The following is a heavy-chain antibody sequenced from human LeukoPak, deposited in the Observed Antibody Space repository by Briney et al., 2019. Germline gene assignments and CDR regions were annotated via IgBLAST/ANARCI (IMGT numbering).Heavy chain of an antibody. V-gene: IGHV5-51*01. CDR2: IYPGDSDT. Sequence: PGEXLKISFRGSGYSFTSYWIGWVRQMPGKGVEWMGIIYPGDSDTRYSPSFQRQVTISADKSISTAYLQWSSLKASDTAMYYCARLTNYDFWSGYYISNWGQGTLVTVSS. J-gene: IGHJ4*02. CDR3: ARLTNYDFWSGYYISN. CDR1: GYSFTSYW. D-gene: IGHD3-3*01.